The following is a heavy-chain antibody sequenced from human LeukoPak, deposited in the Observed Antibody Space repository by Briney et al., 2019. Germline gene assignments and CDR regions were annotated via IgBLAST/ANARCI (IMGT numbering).Heavy chain of an antibody. Sequence: SETLSLTCTVSTGAISGYYWSWIRQPPGKGLEWIGYIYYSGSTNYNPSLQSRVTISVDTSNNQFSLRLRSVTAADTAVYYCVRQRGRRVWFDPWGQGTLSPSPQ. CDR1: TGAISGYY. D-gene: IGHD3-10*01. J-gene: IGHJ5*02. CDR3: VRQRGRRVWFDP. CDR2: IYYSGST. V-gene: IGHV4-59*08.